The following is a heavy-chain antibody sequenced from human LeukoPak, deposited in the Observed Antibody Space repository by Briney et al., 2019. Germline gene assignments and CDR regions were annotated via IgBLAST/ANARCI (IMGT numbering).Heavy chain of an antibody. CDR3: ASQKLDSGWYYFDY. V-gene: IGHV3-30*02. J-gene: IGHJ4*02. Sequence: GGSLRLSCAASGFTFSSYGLHWVRQAPGKGLEWVAFIRYDGSNKYYADSVKGRFTISRDNSKNTLYLQMNSLRAEDTAVYYCASQKLDSGWYYFDYWGQGTLVTVSS. CDR1: GFTFSSYG. CDR2: IRYDGSNK. D-gene: IGHD6-19*01.